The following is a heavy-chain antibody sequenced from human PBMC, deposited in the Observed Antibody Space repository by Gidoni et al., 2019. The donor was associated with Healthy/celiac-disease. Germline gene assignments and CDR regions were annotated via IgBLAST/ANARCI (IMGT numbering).Heavy chain of an antibody. V-gene: IGHV3-21*01. CDR2: ISSSSSYI. CDR3: ARKLRLGELSYDAFDI. Sequence: EVQLVESGGGLVKPGGSLRLSCAASGFTFSSYSMNWVRQAPGQGLEWVSSISSSSSYIYYADSVKGRFTISRDNAKNSLYLQMNSLRAEDTAVYYCARKLRLGELSYDAFDIWGQGTMVTVSS. CDR1: GFTFSSYS. J-gene: IGHJ3*02. D-gene: IGHD3-16*02.